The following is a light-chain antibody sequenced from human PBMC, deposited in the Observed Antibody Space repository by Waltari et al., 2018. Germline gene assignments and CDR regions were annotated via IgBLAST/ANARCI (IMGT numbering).Light chain of an antibody. CDR3: QQYNSWPPYT. CDR1: QSVSSN. J-gene: IGKJ2*01. Sequence: EIVMTQSPATLSVSPGERATLPCRASQSVSSNLAWYQQKPGQAPRLLIYGASTRATGIPARFSGSGSGTEFTLTISSLQSEDFAVYYCQQYNSWPPYTFGLGTKLEIK. CDR2: GAS. V-gene: IGKV3-15*01.